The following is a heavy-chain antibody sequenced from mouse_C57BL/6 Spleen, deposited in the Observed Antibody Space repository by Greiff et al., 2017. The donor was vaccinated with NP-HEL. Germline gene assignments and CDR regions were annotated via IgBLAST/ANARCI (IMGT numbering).Heavy chain of an antibody. CDR3: ARESDGYYYFDY. CDR1: GYTFTSYG. J-gene: IGHJ2*01. CDR2: IYPRSGKT. Sequence: QVQLQQSGAELARPGASVKLSCKASGYTFTSYGISWVKQRTGQGLEWIGEIYPRSGKTYYNEKFKGKATLTADKSSSTAYMELRSLTSEDSAVYFCARESDGYYYFDYWGQGTTLTVSS. V-gene: IGHV1-81*01. D-gene: IGHD2-3*01.